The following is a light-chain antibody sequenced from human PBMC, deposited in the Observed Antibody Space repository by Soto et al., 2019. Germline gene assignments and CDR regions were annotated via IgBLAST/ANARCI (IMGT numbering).Light chain of an antibody. J-gene: IGKJ1*01. CDR3: QQSYSSPGT. CDR2: GAS. CDR1: QTIDKY. V-gene: IGKV1-39*01. Sequence: IQMTQSPSSLSASVGDRVTITCRASQTIDKYLNWYQHIPGRAPKLLIYGASSLQSGVPTRFSGSGGGIYFTLTISSLQHEDFATYYCQQSYSSPGTFGRGTRVE.